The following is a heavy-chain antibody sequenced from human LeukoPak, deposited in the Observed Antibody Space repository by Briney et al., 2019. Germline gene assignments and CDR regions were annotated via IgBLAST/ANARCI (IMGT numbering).Heavy chain of an antibody. CDR1: GFTFSSYS. Sequence: GGSLRLSCAASGFTFSSYSMNWVRQAPGKGLEWVSSISSSSSYIYYADSVKGRFTISRDNAKNSLYLQMNSLRAEDTAVYYCARHSDYDILTGPNDYWGKGTLVTVSS. J-gene: IGHJ4*02. CDR3: ARHSDYDILTGPNDY. D-gene: IGHD3-9*01. V-gene: IGHV3-21*01. CDR2: ISSSSSYI.